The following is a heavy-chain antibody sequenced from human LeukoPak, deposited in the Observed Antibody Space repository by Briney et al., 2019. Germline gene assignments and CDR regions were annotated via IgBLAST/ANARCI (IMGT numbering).Heavy chain of an antibody. Sequence: GSLRLSCAASGFIFSSYWMTWVRQAPGKGLEWVSVIYSGGSTYYADSVKGRFTISRDNSKNTLYLQMNSLRAEDTAVYYCARDGYCGGDCYSDYWGQGTLVTVSS. D-gene: IGHD2-21*02. V-gene: IGHV3-66*01. CDR3: ARDGYCGGDCYSDY. CDR2: IYSGGST. CDR1: GFIFSSYW. J-gene: IGHJ4*02.